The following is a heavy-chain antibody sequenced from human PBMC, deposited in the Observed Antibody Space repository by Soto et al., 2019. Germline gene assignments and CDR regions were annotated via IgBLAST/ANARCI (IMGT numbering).Heavy chain of an antibody. CDR2: VFHSGGT. V-gene: IGHV4-4*02. J-gene: IGHJ5*02. Sequence: QVQLQESGPGLVKPSGTLSLTCAVSGDSISSPNWWGWVRQPPGKGLEWIGEVFHSGGTNYNPSLKSRITISVDKSKNRFSLILTSVTGADTAIYYCARALGSSVFHGGLDPWGQGTLVTVFS. CDR3: ARALGSSVFHGGLDP. D-gene: IGHD2-2*01. CDR1: GDSISSPNW.